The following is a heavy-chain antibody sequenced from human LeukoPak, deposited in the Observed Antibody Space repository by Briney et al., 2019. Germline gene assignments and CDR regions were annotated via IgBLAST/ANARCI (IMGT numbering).Heavy chain of an antibody. Sequence: SETLSLTCTVSGGSISDYYWTWIRQPPGKGLEWIGYIYYQGTTNYNPSLRSRVTISVDTSTSHFSLKLSSVTAADTAFYYCVSWRAGYFDYWGQGILVTVSS. CDR3: VSWRAGYFDY. CDR2: IYYQGTT. CDR1: GGSISDYY. D-gene: IGHD3-3*01. J-gene: IGHJ4*02. V-gene: IGHV4-59*01.